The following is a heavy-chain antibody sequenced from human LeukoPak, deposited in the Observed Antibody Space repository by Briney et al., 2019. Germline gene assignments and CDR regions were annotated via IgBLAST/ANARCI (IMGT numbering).Heavy chain of an antibody. Sequence: GGSLRLSCAASGFTFSSYAMHWVRQAPGKGLEWVAVISYDGSNKYYADSVKGRFTISRDNSKNTLYLQMNSLRAEDTAVYYCARASSPLGPAYMVDYWGQGTLVTVSS. V-gene: IGHV3-30*04. D-gene: IGHD2-21*01. CDR1: GFTFSSYA. J-gene: IGHJ4*02. CDR3: ARASSPLGPAYMVDY. CDR2: ISYDGSNK.